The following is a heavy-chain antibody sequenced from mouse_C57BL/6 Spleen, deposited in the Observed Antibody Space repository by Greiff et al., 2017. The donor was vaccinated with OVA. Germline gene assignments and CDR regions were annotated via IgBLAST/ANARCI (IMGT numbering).Heavy chain of an antibody. J-gene: IGHJ1*03. CDR2: IYPSDSET. CDR3: ARSGGDYDEGYFDD. D-gene: IGHD2-4*01. V-gene: IGHV1-52*01. Sequence: VQLQQPGAELVRPGSSVKLSCKASGYTFTSYWMPWVKQRPIQGLEWIGNIYPSDSETHYNQKFKDQATLTVDKSSSTAYMQLSSLTSEDSAVYYGARSGGDYDEGYFDDWGTGTTVTVSS. CDR1: GYTFTSYW.